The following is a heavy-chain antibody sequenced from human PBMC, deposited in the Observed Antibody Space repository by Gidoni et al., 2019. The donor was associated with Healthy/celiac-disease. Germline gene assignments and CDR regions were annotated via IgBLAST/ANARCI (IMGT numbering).Heavy chain of an antibody. D-gene: IGHD3-3*01. J-gene: IGHJ6*02. CDR2: IIPIVGPA. Sequence: FSSYAIRWVRHAPGQGLEWMGGIIPIVGPANYAQKFQGRVTITADESTSTAYMELSSLRSEDTAVYSCARDSLEDYDFWSGPEGYYYYGMDVWGQGTTVTVSS. CDR1: FSSYA. CDR3: ARDSLEDYDFWSGPEGYYYYGMDV. V-gene: IGHV1-69*01.